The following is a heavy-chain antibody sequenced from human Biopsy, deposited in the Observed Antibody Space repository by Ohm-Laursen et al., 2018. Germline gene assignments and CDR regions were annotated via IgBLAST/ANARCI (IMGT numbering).Heavy chain of an antibody. CDR1: GYTFTDYG. CDR2: ITTYNGNT. J-gene: IGHJ6*02. CDR3: ARDRGYYYYYGMDV. Sequence: SVKVSCNASGYTFTDYGVSWVRQAPGQGLEWMGWITTYNGNTNYAQKVQGRVTMTTDTSTSTAYMELRSLRSDDTAVYCCARDRGYYYYYGMDVWGQGTTVTVSS. D-gene: IGHD3-10*01. V-gene: IGHV1-18*01.